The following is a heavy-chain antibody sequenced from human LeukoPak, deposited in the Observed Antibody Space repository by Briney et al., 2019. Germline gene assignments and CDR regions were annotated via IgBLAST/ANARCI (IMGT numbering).Heavy chain of an antibody. J-gene: IGHJ2*01. CDR1: GASIIRNGHY. V-gene: IGHV4-39*01. D-gene: IGHD2-21*02. Sequence: PSETLSLTCTVSGASIIRNGHYWAWIRQSPGKGLEWIGSIYYSGSTYYNPSLKSRVTISVDTSKNQFSLKLSSVTAADTAVYYCARIVVVTAIKKYWYFDLWGRGTLVTVSS. CDR2: IYYSGST. CDR3: ARIVVVTAIKKYWYFDL.